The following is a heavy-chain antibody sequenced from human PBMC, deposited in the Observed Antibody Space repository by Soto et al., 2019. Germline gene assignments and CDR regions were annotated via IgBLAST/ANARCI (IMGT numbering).Heavy chain of an antibody. CDR1: GFTFSSYA. CDR2: ISGSGGST. Sequence: GGSLRLSCAASGFTFSSYAMSWVRQAPGKGLEWVSAISGSGGSTYYADSVKGRFTISRDNSKNTLYLQMNSLRAEDTAVYYCAKAPVGYCSGGSCYRYYFDYWGQGTLVTVSS. J-gene: IGHJ4*02. CDR3: AKAPVGYCSGGSCYRYYFDY. V-gene: IGHV3-23*01. D-gene: IGHD2-15*01.